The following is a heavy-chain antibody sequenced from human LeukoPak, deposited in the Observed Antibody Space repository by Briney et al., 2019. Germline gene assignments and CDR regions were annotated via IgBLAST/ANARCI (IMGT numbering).Heavy chain of an antibody. CDR2: IFSDDEK. J-gene: IGHJ5*02. V-gene: IGHV2-26*01. CDR3: ARTTSDCGGDCPNWFDP. D-gene: IGHD2-21*02. CDR1: GFSLSNARMG. Sequence: SGPVLVKPTETLTLTCTVSGFSLSNARMGVSWIRQPPGKALEWLAHIFSDDEKSYSTSLKSRLTISKDTSKSQVVLTMTNMDPVDTATYYCARTTSDCGGDCPNWFDPWGQGTLVTVSS.